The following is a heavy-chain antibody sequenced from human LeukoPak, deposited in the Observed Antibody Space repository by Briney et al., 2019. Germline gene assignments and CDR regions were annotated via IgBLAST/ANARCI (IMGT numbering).Heavy chain of an antibody. CDR1: GFTFTSYA. Sequence: PGGSLRLSCAASGFTFTSYARSWVRQAPGKGLEWVSTITGSGGSTYYADAVKGRFTLSRDNSNNTLYLQMNSLRAEDTAVFYCAELGITMIGGVWGKGTTVTISS. J-gene: IGHJ6*04. CDR2: ITGSGGST. D-gene: IGHD3-10*02. V-gene: IGHV3-23*01. CDR3: AELGITMIGGV.